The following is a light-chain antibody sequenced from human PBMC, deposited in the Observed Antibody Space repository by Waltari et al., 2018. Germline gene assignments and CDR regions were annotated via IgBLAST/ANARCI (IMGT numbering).Light chain of an antibody. Sequence: QSALTQPRSVSGSPGQSVTIYCTGTSSDVGGYDYVSWYKHHPGKAPKLIICDVTKRPPMVPYLFSRSKSGNTASLTISGLQAEDEADYYCCSYAGRYTHVVFGGGTKLTVL. J-gene: IGLJ2*01. CDR3: CSYAGRYTHVV. CDR1: SSDVGGYDY. V-gene: IGLV2-11*01. CDR2: DVT.